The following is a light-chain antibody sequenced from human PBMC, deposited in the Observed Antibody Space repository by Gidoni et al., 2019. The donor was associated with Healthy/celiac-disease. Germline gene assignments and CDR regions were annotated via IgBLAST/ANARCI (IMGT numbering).Light chain of an antibody. J-gene: IGKJ2*01. Sequence: DIQMTHYPSTLSASVGDRVTITCRASQSISSWFAWYQQKPGNAPKLLIYKASSLESGVPSRFSGSGSGTEFTLTISSLQPDDFATYYCQQYNSYPYTFXQXTKLEIK. V-gene: IGKV1-5*03. CDR3: QQYNSYPYT. CDR2: KAS. CDR1: QSISSW.